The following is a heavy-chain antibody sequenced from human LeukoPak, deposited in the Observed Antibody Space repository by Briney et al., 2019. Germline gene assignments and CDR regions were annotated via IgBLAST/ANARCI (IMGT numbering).Heavy chain of an antibody. D-gene: IGHD5/OR15-5a*01. J-gene: IGHJ3*01. CDR1: GFTFSSYA. Sequence: GRSLRLSCAASGFTFSSYAMSWVRQAPGKGLEWVSAISGSGVGTYYADSVKGRFTISRDTSKNTLYLQMNSLRVEDTAVYYCAKGWKSVAFDVWGQGTMVTVSS. V-gene: IGHV3-23*01. CDR3: AKGWKSVAFDV. CDR2: ISGSGVGT.